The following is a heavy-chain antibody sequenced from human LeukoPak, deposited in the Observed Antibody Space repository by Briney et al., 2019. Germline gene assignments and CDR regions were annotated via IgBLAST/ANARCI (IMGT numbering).Heavy chain of an antibody. V-gene: IGHV3-30*18. D-gene: IGHD1-26*01. CDR3: AKDMWEFSGSYYVYDY. Sequence: PGGSLRLSCAASGVTFNTHGMHWVRQAPGKGLEWVAVISNDGSNKYYADSVKGRFTISRDISKSTLYLQMNSLRTEDTAVYYCAKDMWEFSGSYYVYDYWGQGTPVTVSS. J-gene: IGHJ4*02. CDR1: GVTFNTHG. CDR2: ISNDGSNK.